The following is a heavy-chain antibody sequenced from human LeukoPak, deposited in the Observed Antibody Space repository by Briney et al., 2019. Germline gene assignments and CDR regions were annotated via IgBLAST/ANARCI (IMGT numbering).Heavy chain of an antibody. V-gene: IGHV1-24*01. Sequence: ASVKASCKASGYTFTGYYMHWVRQAPGRGLEWMGGFDPEDGETIYAQKFQGRVTMTEDTSTDTAYMELSSLRSEDTAVYYCATLPRGPPMDYWGQGTLVTVSS. J-gene: IGHJ4*02. D-gene: IGHD2-2*01. CDR3: ATLPRGPPMDY. CDR2: FDPEDGET. CDR1: GYTFTGYY.